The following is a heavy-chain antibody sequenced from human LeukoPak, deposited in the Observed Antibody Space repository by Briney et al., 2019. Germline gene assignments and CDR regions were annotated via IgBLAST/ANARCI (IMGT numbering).Heavy chain of an antibody. J-gene: IGHJ5*02. D-gene: IGHD6-19*01. V-gene: IGHV1-2*02. CDR1: GYTFTDYY. CDR2: IKPNSGGT. CDR3: AREPVTGTLNFFDP. Sequence: ASVKVSCKASGYTFTDYYLHWVRQAPGQGLEWMGWIKPNSGGTNYAHKFQGRVTMPRDTSLNTAYMELDRLISDDTAVYYCAREPVTGTLNFFDPWGQGALVTVTS.